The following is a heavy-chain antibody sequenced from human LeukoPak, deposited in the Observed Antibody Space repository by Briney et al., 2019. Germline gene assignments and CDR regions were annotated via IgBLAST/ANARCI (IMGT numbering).Heavy chain of an antibody. V-gene: IGHV4-34*01. CDR2: INHSGST. CDR3: ARVIYYGSGSYYPPYYYYGMDV. J-gene: IGHJ6*02. CDR1: GGSFSGYY. Sequence: SETLSLTCAVHGGSFSGYYWSWIRQPPGKGLEWIGEINHSGSTNYNPSLKSRVTISVDTSKNQFSLKLSSVTAADTAVYYCARVIYYGSGSYYPPYYYYGMDVWGQGTTVTVSS. D-gene: IGHD3-10*01.